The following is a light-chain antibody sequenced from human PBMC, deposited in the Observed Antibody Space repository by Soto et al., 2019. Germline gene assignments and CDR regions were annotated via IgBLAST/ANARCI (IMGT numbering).Light chain of an antibody. V-gene: IGLV4-69*01. CDR1: SGHSSYA. CDR2: LNSDGSH. CDR3: QAWGTGIHWV. Sequence: QLVLTQSPSASASLGASVNLTCTLSSGHSSYAIAWHQQQPEKGPRYLMKLNSDGSHSKGDGIPDRFSGSSSGAERYLTISSLQSEDEADYYCQAWGTGIHWVFGGGTKVTVL. J-gene: IGLJ3*02.